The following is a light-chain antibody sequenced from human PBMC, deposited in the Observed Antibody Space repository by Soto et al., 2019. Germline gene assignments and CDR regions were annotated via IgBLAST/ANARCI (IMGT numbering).Light chain of an antibody. CDR3: CSYAGSSTSVL. J-gene: IGLJ2*01. CDR2: EVS. V-gene: IGLV2-23*02. CDR1: SSDVGSYNL. Sequence: QSVLTQPASVSGSPGQSITISCTGTSSDVGSYNLGSWYQQHPGKAPKLMIYEVSKRPSGVSNRFSGSKYGNTASLTISGLQAEDEADYYCCSYAGSSTSVLFGGGTKLTVL.